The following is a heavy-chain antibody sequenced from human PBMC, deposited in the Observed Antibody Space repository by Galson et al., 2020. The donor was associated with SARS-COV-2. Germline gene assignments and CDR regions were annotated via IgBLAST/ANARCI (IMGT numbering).Heavy chain of an antibody. Sequence: GGYLRLSCAVSGFSFRDYAMTWVRQGPGKGLEWVSSISGSGTTTYYADFVKGRFTISRDNSQNTLYLQMNSLRAEDTAVYYCAKQTHWNGGAGDYWGQGTLVTVSS. J-gene: IGHJ4*02. CDR3: AKQTHWNGGAGDY. V-gene: IGHV3-23*01. D-gene: IGHD1-1*01. CDR2: ISGSGTTT. CDR1: GFSFRDYA.